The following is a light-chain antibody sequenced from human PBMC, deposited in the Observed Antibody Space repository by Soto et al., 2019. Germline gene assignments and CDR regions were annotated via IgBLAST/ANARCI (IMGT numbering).Light chain of an antibody. CDR3: QQYGSSRWT. CDR1: QSVSNNY. J-gene: IGKJ1*01. Sequence: VVFTQSPAILSFSPGDIPTLSSSASQSVSNNYLAWYQQKPGQAPRLLIYGASSRATGIPDRFSGSGSGTDFTLTISRLEPEDFAVYYCQQYGSSRWTFGQGTKVDI. V-gene: IGKV3-20*01. CDR2: GAS.